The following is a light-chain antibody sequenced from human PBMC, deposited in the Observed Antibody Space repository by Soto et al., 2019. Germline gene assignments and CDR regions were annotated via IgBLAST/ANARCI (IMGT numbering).Light chain of an antibody. V-gene: IGKV3-15*01. CDR2: GAS. CDR1: QNVSSN. J-gene: IGKJ5*01. CDR3: QHYSSSPS. Sequence: TVLTQSPGTLSLSPGERATLSCRASQNVSSNLLVWYQQKPGQVPSLLIYGASTRASGIPARFSGSGSGTEFTPTIGSLQSEYFAVYYCQHYSSSPSFGQGTRLEIK.